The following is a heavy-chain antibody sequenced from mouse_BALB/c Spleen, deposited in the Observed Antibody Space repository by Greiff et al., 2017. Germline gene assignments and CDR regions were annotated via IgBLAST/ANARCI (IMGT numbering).Heavy chain of an antibody. J-gene: IGHJ2*01. D-gene: IGHD2-12*01. CDR2: IWTGGGT. V-gene: IGHV2-9-2*01. CDR3: VRGVMDY. Sequence: VKLMESGPGLVAPSQSLSITCTVSGFSLTSYDISWIRQPPGKGLEWLGVIWTGGGTNYNSAFMSRLSISKDNSKSQVFLKMNSLQTDDTAIYYCVRGVMDYWGQGTTLTVSS. CDR1: GFSLTSYD.